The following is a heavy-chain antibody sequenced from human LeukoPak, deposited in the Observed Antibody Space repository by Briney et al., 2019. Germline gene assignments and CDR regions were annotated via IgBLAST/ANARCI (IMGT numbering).Heavy chain of an antibody. D-gene: IGHD4-11*01. Sequence: GGSLRLSCAASGFSIGNYWMSWVRQAPGKGLEWVANIKGDGGERYYVDSVKGRFTISRDNAKNSLYLQMNSLRAEDTAIYYCARDHDYTFDYWGQGTLVPVSS. CDR2: IKGDGGER. CDR1: GFSIGNYW. V-gene: IGHV3-7*01. CDR3: ARDHDYTFDY. J-gene: IGHJ4*02.